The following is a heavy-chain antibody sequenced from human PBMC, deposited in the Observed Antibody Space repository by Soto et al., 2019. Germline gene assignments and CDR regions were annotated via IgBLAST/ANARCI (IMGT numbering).Heavy chain of an antibody. J-gene: IGHJ3*02. D-gene: IGHD6-19*01. CDR1: VGTFSSYA. CDR3: ARDISSGHYDDFDI. Sequence: ASVKVSCKASVGTFSSYAISWVRQAPGQGLEWMGGIIPIFGTANYAQKFQGRVTITADESTSTAYMELSSLRSEDTAVYYCARDISSGHYDDFDIWGQGTMVTVS. CDR2: IIPIFGTA. V-gene: IGHV1-69*13.